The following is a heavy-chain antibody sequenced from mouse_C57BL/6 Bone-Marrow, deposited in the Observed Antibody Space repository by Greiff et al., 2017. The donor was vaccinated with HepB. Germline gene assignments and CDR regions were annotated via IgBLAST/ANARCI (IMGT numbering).Heavy chain of an antibody. CDR1: GYTFTDYY. CDR3: ARGDFATVVATDY. D-gene: IGHD1-1*01. Sequence: QVHVKQSGAELVRPGASVKLSCKASGYTFTDYYINWVKQRPGQGLEWIARIYPGSGNTYYNEKFKGKATLTAEKSSSTAYMQLSSLTSEDSAVYFCARGDFATVVATDYWGQGTTLTVSS. CDR2: IYPGSGNT. J-gene: IGHJ2*01. V-gene: IGHV1-76*01.